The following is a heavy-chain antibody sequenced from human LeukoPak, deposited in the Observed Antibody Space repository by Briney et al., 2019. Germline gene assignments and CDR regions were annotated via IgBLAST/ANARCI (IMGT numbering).Heavy chain of an antibody. CDR3: ARVPFGELGECYFDY. J-gene: IGHJ4*02. V-gene: IGHV3-11*05. CDR1: GFTFSDYY. D-gene: IGHD3-10*01. CDR2: ISSSSSYT. Sequence: GGSLRLSCAASGFTFSDYYMSWIRQAPGKGLEWVSYISSSSSYTNYADSVKGRFTISRDNAKNSLYLQMNSLRAEDTAVYYCARVPFGELGECYFDYWGQGTLVTVSS.